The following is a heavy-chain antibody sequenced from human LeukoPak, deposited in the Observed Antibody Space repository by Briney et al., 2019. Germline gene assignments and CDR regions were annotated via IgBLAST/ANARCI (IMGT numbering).Heavy chain of an antibody. CDR2: IYHSGST. CDR3: ARGIVVTAIPGAFDI. V-gene: IGHV4-38-2*02. D-gene: IGHD2-21*02. Sequence: SETLSLTCTVSGYSISSGYYWGWIRQPPGKGLEWIGSIYHSGSTYYSPSLKGRVTISVDTSKNQFSLKLSSVTAADTAVYYCARGIVVTAIPGAFDIWGQGTMVTVSS. J-gene: IGHJ3*02. CDR1: GYSISSGYY.